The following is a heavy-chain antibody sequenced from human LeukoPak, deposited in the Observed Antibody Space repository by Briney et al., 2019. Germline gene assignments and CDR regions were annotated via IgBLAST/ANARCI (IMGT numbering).Heavy chain of an antibody. J-gene: IGHJ5*02. Sequence: GASVKVSCKASGYTFTSYDINWVRQATGQGLGWMGWMNPNSGNTGYAQKFQGRVTMTRNTSISTAYMELSSLRSEDTAVYYCARAVSTQQQLVPWGQGTLVTVSS. D-gene: IGHD6-13*01. CDR2: MNPNSGNT. V-gene: IGHV1-8*01. CDR3: ARAVSTQQQLVP. CDR1: GYTFTSYD.